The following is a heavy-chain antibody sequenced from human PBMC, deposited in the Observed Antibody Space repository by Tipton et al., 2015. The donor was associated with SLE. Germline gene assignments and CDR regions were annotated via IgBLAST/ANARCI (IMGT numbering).Heavy chain of an antibody. CDR3: AKAPLRYFDWLLMTYFDY. Sequence: RSLRLSCAASGFIFDDYAMHWVRQAPGKGLEWVSGISWNSGSIGYADSVKGRFTISRDNAKNSLYLQMNSLRAEDTALYYCAKAPLRYFDWLLMTYFDYWGQGTLVTVSS. CDR2: ISWNSGSI. D-gene: IGHD3-9*01. CDR1: GFIFDDYA. V-gene: IGHV3-9*01. J-gene: IGHJ4*02.